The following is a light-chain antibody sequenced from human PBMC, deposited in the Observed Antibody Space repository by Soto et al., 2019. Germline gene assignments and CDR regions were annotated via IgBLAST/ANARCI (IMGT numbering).Light chain of an antibody. V-gene: IGKV1-12*01. Sequence: DIPMTQFPSSLSAPVGDTVTITCRASQGFSTWLAWYQQKPGKAPKLLIYAASNLQSGVQSRFSGRQSGTDDSLTISSLQGEDIATYFCQQATSVPLTCGGGTSVEI. CDR2: AAS. J-gene: IGKJ4*01. CDR1: QGFSTW. CDR3: QQATSVPLT.